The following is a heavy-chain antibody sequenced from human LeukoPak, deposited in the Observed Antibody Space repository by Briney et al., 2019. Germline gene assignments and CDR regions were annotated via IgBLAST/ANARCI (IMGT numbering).Heavy chain of an antibody. Sequence: SETLSLTCAVYGGSFSGYYWSWIRQPPGKGLEWIGEINHSGSTNYNPSFKSRVTISVDKSKNQFSLKLSSVTAADTAVYYCARAIVVVPAATFDYWGQGTLVTVSS. V-gene: IGHV4-34*01. J-gene: IGHJ4*02. CDR2: INHSGST. CDR3: ARAIVVVPAATFDY. CDR1: GGSFSGYY. D-gene: IGHD2-2*01.